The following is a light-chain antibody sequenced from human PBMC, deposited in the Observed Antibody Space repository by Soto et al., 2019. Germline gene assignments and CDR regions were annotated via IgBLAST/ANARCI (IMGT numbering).Light chain of an antibody. CDR3: PHYHSYSGA. CDR1: KTISSW. V-gene: IGKV1-5*03. J-gene: IGKJ1*01. Sequence: DIEMTQSACTLSGSVGARVAITGWARKTISSWLAWYQQNPGKAPKLLIYKASTLKSGVPSRFSGSGSATEFILTISSLQADDLATSYYPHYHSYSGAFGQGTKVDIK. CDR2: KAS.